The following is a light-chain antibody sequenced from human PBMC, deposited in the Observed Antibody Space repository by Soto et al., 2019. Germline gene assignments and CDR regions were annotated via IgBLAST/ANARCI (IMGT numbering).Light chain of an antibody. J-gene: IGKJ2*01. CDR3: QQTYGTPHT. CDR2: AAS. CDR1: QTITTY. Sequence: DIQMTQSPSSLSASVGDRVTITCRASQTITTYLNWYHQRPVKAPKLLIFAASSMHSGVPSRVSGSGSGTEFTLTISSLQHEDFAIYYCQQTYGTPHTFGQGTKLEIK. V-gene: IGKV1-39*01.